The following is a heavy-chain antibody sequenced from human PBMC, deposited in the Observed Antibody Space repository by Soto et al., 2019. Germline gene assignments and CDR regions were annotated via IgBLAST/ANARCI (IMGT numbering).Heavy chain of an antibody. Sequence: PGGSLRLSCAASGFTFSSYAMSWVRQAPGKGLEWVSAISGGGGSTYYADSVKGRFTISRDNSKNTLYLQMNSLRAEDTAVYYCAKDGVGASSSWLPPTWFDYWGQGTLVTVSS. CDR2: ISGGGGST. J-gene: IGHJ4*02. V-gene: IGHV3-23*01. D-gene: IGHD6-13*01. CDR3: AKDGVGASSSWLPPTWFDY. CDR1: GFTFSSYA.